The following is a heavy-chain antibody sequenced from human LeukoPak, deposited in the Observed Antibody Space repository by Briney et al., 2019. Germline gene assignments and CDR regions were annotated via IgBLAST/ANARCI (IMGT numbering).Heavy chain of an antibody. J-gene: IGHJ4*02. Sequence: SETLSLTCTVSGGSISSYYWSWIRQPPGKGLEWIGYIYYSGSTNYNPSLKSRVTISVDTSKNQFSLKLSSVTAADTAVYYCARAPYSSSWYLGERSYFDYWGQGTLVTVSS. V-gene: IGHV4-59*01. CDR2: IYYSGST. CDR3: ARAPYSSSWYLGERSYFDY. D-gene: IGHD6-13*01. CDR1: GGSISSYY.